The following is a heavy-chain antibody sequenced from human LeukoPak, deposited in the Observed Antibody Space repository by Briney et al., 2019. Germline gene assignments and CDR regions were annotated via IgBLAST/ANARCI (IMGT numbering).Heavy chain of an antibody. CDR3: VRAYEYSSSSGLGFDY. D-gene: IGHD6-6*01. V-gene: IGHV4-34*01. Sequence: SETLSLTCAVYGEPFNGYYWNWIRQSPGKGLEWIGEINHSGSTNYNPSLKSRVTISVDTSKNQFSLKLSSVTAADTAVYYCVRAYEYSSSSGLGFDYWGQGTLVTVSS. CDR1: GEPFNGYY. J-gene: IGHJ4*02. CDR2: INHSGST.